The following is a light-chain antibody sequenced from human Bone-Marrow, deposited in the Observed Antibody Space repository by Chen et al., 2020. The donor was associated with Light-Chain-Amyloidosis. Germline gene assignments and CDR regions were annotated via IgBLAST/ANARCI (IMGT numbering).Light chain of an antibody. CDR1: QRRSTF. V-gene: IGKV3-11*01. CDR3: QQRSIWPPIT. CDR2: DAS. Sequence: EVVLTQSPATLSLSPGERATLSCRASQRRSTFLASYQHKPGQAPRLLIYDASTRATGIPARFSGSRSGTDFTLTVSSLEPEDVAVYYCQQRSIWPPITFGQGTRLESK. J-gene: IGKJ5*01.